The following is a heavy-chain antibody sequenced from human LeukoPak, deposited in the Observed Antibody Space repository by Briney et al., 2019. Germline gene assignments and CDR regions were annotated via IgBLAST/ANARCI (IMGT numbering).Heavy chain of an antibody. CDR2: IYTSGST. V-gene: IGHV4-4*07. J-gene: IGHJ4*02. D-gene: IGHD6-19*01. Sequence: PSETLSLTCTVSGGSISSYYWSWLRQPAGKGLEWIGRIYTSGSTNYNPSLKSRVTMSVDTSKNQFSLKLSSVTAADTAVYYCAGQGSSGWYDYWGQGTLVTVSP. CDR1: GGSISSYY. CDR3: AGQGSSGWYDY.